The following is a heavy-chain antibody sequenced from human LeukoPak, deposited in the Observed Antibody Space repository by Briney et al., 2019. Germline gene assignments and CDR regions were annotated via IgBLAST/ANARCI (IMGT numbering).Heavy chain of an antibody. CDR3: ARQVGVDDAFDI. CDR2: IWYDGSKK. Sequence: GGSLRLSCAASGFTFSTYGMHWVRQAPGKGLEWVAVIWYDGSKKYYADSVKGRFTISRDNAKNSLYLQMNSLRAEDTAVYYCARQVGVDDAFDIWGQGTMVTISS. V-gene: IGHV3-33*01. D-gene: IGHD1-26*01. J-gene: IGHJ3*02. CDR1: GFTFSTYG.